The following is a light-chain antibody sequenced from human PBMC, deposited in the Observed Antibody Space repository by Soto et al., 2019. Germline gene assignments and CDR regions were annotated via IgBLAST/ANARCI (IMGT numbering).Light chain of an antibody. V-gene: IGKV1-39*01. Sequence: DTQMTQSPSSLSASVGDRVTITCRASQSISSYLNWYQQKPGKAPKLLIYAASSLQSGVPSRFSGSGSGTDFTLSTSSLQPEFFATYYCQQSYSTPWTFGQGTKVEIK. CDR3: QQSYSTPWT. J-gene: IGKJ1*01. CDR1: QSISSY. CDR2: AAS.